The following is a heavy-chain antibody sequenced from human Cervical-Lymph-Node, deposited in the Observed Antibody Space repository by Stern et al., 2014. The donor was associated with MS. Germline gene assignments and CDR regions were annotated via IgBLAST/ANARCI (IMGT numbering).Heavy chain of an antibody. Sequence: EVQLVESGGGLVQPGGSLRLSCAASGFTFSSYWMHWVRQAPGKGLVWVSRINYDGSSIAYADSVNGRFTISRDNAKNMLYLQMSSLGAEDTAVYHCARAYAGNRNFDYWGQGALVTVSS. CDR1: GFTFSSYW. CDR2: INYDGSSI. V-gene: IGHV3-74*01. D-gene: IGHD4-23*01. J-gene: IGHJ4*02. CDR3: ARAYAGNRNFDY.